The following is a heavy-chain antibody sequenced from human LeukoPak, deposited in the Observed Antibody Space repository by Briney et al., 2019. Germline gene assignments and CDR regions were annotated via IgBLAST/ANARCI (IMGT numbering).Heavy chain of an antibody. D-gene: IGHD4-17*01. CDR3: ARVAVSPYGDYFDY. V-gene: IGHV3-30*01. Sequence: GGSLRLSCAASGFTFSSYAMHWVRQAPGKGXXXXXVISYDGSNKYYADSVKGRFTISRDNSKNTLYLQMNSLRAEDTAVYYCARVAVSPYGDYFDYWGQGTLVTVSS. J-gene: IGHJ4*02. CDR1: GFTFSSYA. CDR2: ISYDGSNK.